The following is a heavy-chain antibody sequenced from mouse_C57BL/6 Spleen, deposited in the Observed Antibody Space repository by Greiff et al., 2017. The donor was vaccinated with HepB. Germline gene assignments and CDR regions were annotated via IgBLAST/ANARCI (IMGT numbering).Heavy chain of an antibody. D-gene: IGHD3-2*02. CDR1: GYTFTSYW. Sequence: QVQLQQSGAELAKPGASVKLSCKASGYTFTSYWMHWVKQRPGQGLEWIGYINPSSGYTKYNQKFKDKATLTADKSSSTAYMQLSSLTCEDSAVYCCARAVDSSGYTWFAYWGQGTLVTVSA. V-gene: IGHV1-7*01. CDR3: ARAVDSSGYTWFAY. J-gene: IGHJ3*01. CDR2: INPSSGYT.